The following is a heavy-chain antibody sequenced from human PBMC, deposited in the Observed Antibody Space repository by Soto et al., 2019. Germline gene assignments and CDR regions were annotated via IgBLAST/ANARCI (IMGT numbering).Heavy chain of an antibody. D-gene: IGHD3-3*01. CDR3: ARDSNYDFWSGHSVGGAGY. CDR2: ISYDGSNK. V-gene: IGHV3-30-3*01. CDR1: GFTFSSYA. Sequence: QVQLVESGGGVVQPGRSLRLSCAASGFTFSSYAMHWVRQAPGKGLEWVAVISYDGSNKYYADSVKGRFTISRDNSKNTLYLQMNSLRAEDTAVYYCARDSNYDFWSGHSVGGAGYWGQGTLVTVSS. J-gene: IGHJ4*02.